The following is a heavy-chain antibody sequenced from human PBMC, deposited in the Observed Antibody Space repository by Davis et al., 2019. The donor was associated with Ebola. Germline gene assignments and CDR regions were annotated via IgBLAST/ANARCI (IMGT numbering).Heavy chain of an antibody. CDR2: INQDGNEK. D-gene: IGHD6-19*01. J-gene: IGHJ4*02. CDR3: ARIYTSGWFEGEGY. V-gene: IGHV3-7*03. CDR1: GFTFSNFW. Sequence: PGGSLRLSCAASGFTFSNFWMTWVRQAPGKGLEWVANINQDGNEKYYVDSVKGRFTISRDNAKNSLYLQMNSLRAEDTAVYYCARIYTSGWFEGEGYWGQGTLVTVSS.